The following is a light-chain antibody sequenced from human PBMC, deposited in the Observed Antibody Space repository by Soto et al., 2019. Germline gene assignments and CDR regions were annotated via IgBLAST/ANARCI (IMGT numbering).Light chain of an antibody. V-gene: IGKV3-20*01. CDR2: GAS. CDR3: QQYGNSPWT. J-gene: IGKJ1*01. CDR1: QSISSSY. Sequence: EIVLTQSPGTLSVSLGERATLSCRASQSISSSYLAWYQQKPGQAPRLLTHGASNRATGIPDRFSGSGSGTDFTLTISSLEPEDFAVYYCQQYGNSPWTCGQGTKVDIK.